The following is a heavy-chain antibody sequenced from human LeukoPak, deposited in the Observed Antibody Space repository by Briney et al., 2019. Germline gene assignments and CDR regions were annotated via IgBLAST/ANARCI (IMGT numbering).Heavy chain of an antibody. D-gene: IGHD3-16*01. CDR1: GFTFDDYA. Sequence: GRSLRLSCAASGFTFDDYAMHWVRQAPGKGLEWVSGISWNSGRIGYADSVKGRFTISRDNAKNSLYLQVNSLRVEDTALYYCAKDFYRLGEFDAFDNWGQGTMVTVSS. J-gene: IGHJ3*02. V-gene: IGHV3-9*01. CDR2: ISWNSGRI. CDR3: AKDFYRLGEFDAFDN.